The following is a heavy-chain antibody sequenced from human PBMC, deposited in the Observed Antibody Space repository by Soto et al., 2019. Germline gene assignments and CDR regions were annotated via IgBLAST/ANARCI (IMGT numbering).Heavy chain of an antibody. CDR3: ARRHIAARLRFDI. CDR1: GYSFTSYW. J-gene: IGHJ3*02. V-gene: IGHV5-51*01. Sequence: PGESLKISWKGAGYSFTSYWIGWVRQMPGKGLEWMGIIYPGDSDTRYSPSFQGQVTISAAKSISTAYLQWSSLKASDTAMYYCARRHIAARLRFDIWGQGTMVTVSS. D-gene: IGHD6-6*01. CDR2: IYPGDSDT.